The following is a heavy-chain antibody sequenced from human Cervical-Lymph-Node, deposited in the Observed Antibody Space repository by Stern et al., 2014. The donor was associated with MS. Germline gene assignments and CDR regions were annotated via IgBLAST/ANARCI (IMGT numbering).Heavy chain of an antibody. CDR2: IFPGDSDA. CDR1: GYIFSTYW. V-gene: IGHV5-51*01. J-gene: IGHJ1*01. CDR3: ARPSNSGLFLQH. D-gene: IGHD6-19*01. Sequence: VQLVESGAEVKKPGESLKISCKGSGYIFSTYWIAWVRQMPGRGLEWMGLIFPGDSDARYSPSFQGHVTMSADTSISPAYLQWSSLKASDTAIYYCARPSNSGLFLQHWGQGTLVTVSS.